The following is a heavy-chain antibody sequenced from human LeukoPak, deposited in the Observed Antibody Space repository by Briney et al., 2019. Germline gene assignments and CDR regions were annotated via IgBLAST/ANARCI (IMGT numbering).Heavy chain of an antibody. CDR1: GGSISSYY. CDR2: IYYSGST. V-gene: IGHV4-59*01. J-gene: IGHJ4*02. Sequence: SETLSLTCTVSGGSISSYYWSWIRQPPGKGLEWIGYIYYSGSTNYNPSLKSRVTISVDTSKNQFSLKLSSVTAADTAVYYRARVGGYDSSGYPDYWGQGTLVTVSS. CDR3: ARVGGYDSSGYPDY. D-gene: IGHD3-22*01.